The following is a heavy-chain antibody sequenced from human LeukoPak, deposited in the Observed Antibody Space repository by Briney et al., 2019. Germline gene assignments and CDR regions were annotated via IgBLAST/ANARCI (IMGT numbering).Heavy chain of an antibody. D-gene: IGHD6-25*01. J-gene: IGHJ2*01. CDR2: IYYTGST. CDR3: ARYLAAGYFDL. Sequence: PSETLSLTCTVSGGSIVSYYWSWIRQPPGQGLEWIGYIYYTGSTNYNPSLKSRVTISVDTSKNQLSLKLSSVTAADTAVYYCARYLAAGYFDLWGRGTLVTVSS. V-gene: IGHV4-59*08. CDR1: GGSIVSYY.